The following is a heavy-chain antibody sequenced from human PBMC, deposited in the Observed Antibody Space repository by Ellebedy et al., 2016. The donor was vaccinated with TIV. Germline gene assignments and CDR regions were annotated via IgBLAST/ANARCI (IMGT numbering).Heavy chain of an antibody. CDR2: IFYSGRT. D-gene: IGHD2-15*01. V-gene: IGHV4-59*01. Sequence: MPSETLSLTCTVSGGSISTYYWNWIRQPPGKGLEWIGYIFYSGRTNSNPSLKSRVTLSVDTSKNPFSLKLNSVTGADTAVYYCARGGYGYCSGGSCRYGVDVWGQGTTVTVSS. CDR1: GGSISTYY. CDR3: ARGGYGYCSGGSCRYGVDV. J-gene: IGHJ6*02.